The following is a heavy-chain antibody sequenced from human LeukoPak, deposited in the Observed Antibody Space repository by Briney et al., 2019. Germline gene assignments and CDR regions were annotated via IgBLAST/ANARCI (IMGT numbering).Heavy chain of an antibody. CDR2: ISAYNGNT. D-gene: IGHD3-16*02. Sequence: ASVKVSCKASGYTFTSYGISWVRQAPGQGLEWMGWISAYNGNTNYAQKLQGRVTMTTDTSTSTAYMELRSLRSDDTAVYYCARGQVHDYVWGSYRYPFDYWGQGTLVTVPS. J-gene: IGHJ4*02. CDR3: ARGQVHDYVWGSYRYPFDY. V-gene: IGHV1-18*01. CDR1: GYTFTSYG.